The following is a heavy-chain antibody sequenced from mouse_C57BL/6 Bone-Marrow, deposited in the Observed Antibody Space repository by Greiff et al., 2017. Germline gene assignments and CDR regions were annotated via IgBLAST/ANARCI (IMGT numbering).Heavy chain of an antibody. CDR3: ARDGGSGYAWCAY. V-gene: IGHV1-36*01. Sequence: VQLQQSGPVLVKPGPSVKISCKASGFTFTDYYMHWVKQSHGQSLEWIGLVYPYNGGTSYNQKFKGKATLTVDKSSSTAYMELNSLTSEDSAVYDCARDGGSGYAWCAYWGQGTLVTVSA. J-gene: IGHJ3*01. D-gene: IGHD3-2*02. CDR1: GFTFTDYY. CDR2: VYPYNGGT.